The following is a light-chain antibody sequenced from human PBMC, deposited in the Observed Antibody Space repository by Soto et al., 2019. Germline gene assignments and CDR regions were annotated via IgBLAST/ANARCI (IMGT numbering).Light chain of an antibody. CDR1: QTVSIN. CDR2: SAS. Sequence: EIVMTQSPATLSVSPGERATLSCRASQTVSINLAWFQQRPGQAPRLLIYSASTRVTGIPARFRGSGSETEFTLTISSLQSEDFAVYYCQQYNVWPNTFGQGTKLEIK. J-gene: IGKJ2*01. CDR3: QQYNVWPNT. V-gene: IGKV3-15*01.